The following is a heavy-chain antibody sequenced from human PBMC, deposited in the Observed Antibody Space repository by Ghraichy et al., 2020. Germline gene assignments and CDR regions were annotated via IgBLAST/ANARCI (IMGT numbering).Heavy chain of an antibody. J-gene: IGHJ4*02. V-gene: IGHV4-31*03. CDR3: ARFYYYHNSGYYPGDFDY. Sequence: SQTLSLTCTVAGGSITNGGYYWSWIRQQPGKGLEWIGYIYYSGTTYYNPSLKSRVTISVDTSKNQFSLKLSSVTAADTAVYYCARFYYYHNSGYYPGDFDYWGQGTQVTVSS. D-gene: IGHD3-22*01. CDR2: IYYSGTT. CDR1: GGSITNGGYY.